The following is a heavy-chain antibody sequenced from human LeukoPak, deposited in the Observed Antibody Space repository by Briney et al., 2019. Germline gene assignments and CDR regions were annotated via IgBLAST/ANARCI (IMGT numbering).Heavy chain of an antibody. Sequence: GGSLRLSCAASGSTFSSYNMNWARQAPGKGLEWVSSISSSSNYIYYADSVKGRFTISRDNAKNSLYLQVNSLRAEDTAVYYCARGRLTGKNDVFDIWGQGTMVTVSS. V-gene: IGHV3-21*01. CDR1: GSTFSSYN. CDR3: ARGRLTGKNDVFDI. D-gene: IGHD3-9*01. J-gene: IGHJ3*02. CDR2: ISSSSNYI.